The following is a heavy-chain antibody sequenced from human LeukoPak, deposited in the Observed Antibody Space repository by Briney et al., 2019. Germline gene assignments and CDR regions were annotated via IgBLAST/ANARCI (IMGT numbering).Heavy chain of an antibody. CDR3: ARTGGGYDFFFDY. CDR2: ISSSSSCI. D-gene: IGHD5-12*01. Sequence: GGSLRLSCAASGFTFSTYSMNWVRQAPGKGLEWVSSISSSSSCIYYADSVKGRFTISRDNAKNSLYLQMNSLRAEDTAVYYCARTGGGYDFFFDYWGQGTLVTVSS. V-gene: IGHV3-21*01. CDR1: GFTFSTYS. J-gene: IGHJ4*02.